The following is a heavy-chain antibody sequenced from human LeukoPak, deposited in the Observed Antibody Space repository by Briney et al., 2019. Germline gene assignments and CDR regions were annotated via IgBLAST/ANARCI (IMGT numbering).Heavy chain of an antibody. J-gene: IGHJ4*02. D-gene: IGHD2-2*01. Sequence: GGSLRLSCAASGLSVADYGMSWVRQAPGKGLEWVSGIDWSGERTGYADSVKGRFTISRDNVENALYLQMNSLRAEDTGLYFCTRDLSASWYSLAYWGRGTLVTVSS. CDR1: GLSVADYG. V-gene: IGHV3-20*04. CDR2: IDWSGERT. CDR3: TRDLSASWYSLAY.